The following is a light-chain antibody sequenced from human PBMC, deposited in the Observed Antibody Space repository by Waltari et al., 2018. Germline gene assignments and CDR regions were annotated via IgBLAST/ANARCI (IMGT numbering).Light chain of an antibody. V-gene: IGLV3-10*01. J-gene: IGLJ2*01. CDR2: EDS. CDR1: ALPRQY. CDR3: YSTDISGTERV. Sequence: SYELTQPPSVSVSPGQTARITCSGDALPRQYAYWYQQKSGQAPIPVIYEDSNRPSGSPERFSGSSSGTMATLTVTGAQVEDEADYYCYSTDISGTERVFGGGTKLTVL.